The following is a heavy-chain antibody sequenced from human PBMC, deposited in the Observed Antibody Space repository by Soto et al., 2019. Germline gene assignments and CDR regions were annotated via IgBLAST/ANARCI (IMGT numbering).Heavy chain of an antibody. CDR2: ISWNSGSI. CDR3: AKGYGSGSYYYYGMDV. CDR1: GFTFDDYA. V-gene: IGHV3-9*01. D-gene: IGHD3-10*01. J-gene: IGHJ6*01. Sequence: GGSLRLSCAASGFTFDDYAMHWVRQAPGKGLEWVSGISWNSGSIGYADSVKGRFTISRDNAKNSLYLQMNSLRAEDTALYYRAKGYGSGSYYYYGMDVWGQGTTVTVSS.